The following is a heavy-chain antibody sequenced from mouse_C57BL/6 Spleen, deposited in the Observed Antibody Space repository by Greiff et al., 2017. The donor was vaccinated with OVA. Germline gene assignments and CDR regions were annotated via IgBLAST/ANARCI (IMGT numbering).Heavy chain of an antibody. V-gene: IGHV1-5*01. J-gene: IGHJ4*01. CDR1: GYTFTSYW. D-gene: IGHD2-4*01. CDR3: TRRGDYDYDADYAMDY. Sequence: EVQLQQSGTVLARPGASVKMSCKTSGYTFTSYWMHWVKQRPGQGLEWIGAIYPGNSDTSYNQKFKGKAKLTAVTSASTAYMELSSLTNEDSAVYYCTRRGDYDYDADYAMDYWGQGTSVTVSS. CDR2: IYPGNSDT.